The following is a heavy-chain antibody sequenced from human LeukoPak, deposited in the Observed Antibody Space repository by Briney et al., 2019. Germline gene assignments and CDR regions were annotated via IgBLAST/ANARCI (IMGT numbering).Heavy chain of an antibody. Sequence: SQTLSLTCTVSGGSISSGGYYWSWNRQHPGKGLEWIGYIYYSGSTYYNPSLKSRVTISVDTSKNQFSLKLSSVTAADTAVYYCARYDSSEGFDYWGQGTLVTVSS. V-gene: IGHV4-31*03. CDR1: GGSISSGGYY. CDR2: IYYSGST. D-gene: IGHD3-22*01. J-gene: IGHJ4*02. CDR3: ARYDSSEGFDY.